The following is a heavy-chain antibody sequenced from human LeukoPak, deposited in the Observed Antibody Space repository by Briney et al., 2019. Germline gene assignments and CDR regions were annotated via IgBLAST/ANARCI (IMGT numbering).Heavy chain of an antibody. CDR1: GFTFSSYA. J-gene: IGHJ4*02. CDR2: ISYDGSNK. D-gene: IGHD2-15*01. CDR3: ARGFRVCSGGSCYSGIFDY. Sequence: GGSLRLSYAASGFTFSSYAMHWVRQAPGKGLEWVAVISYDGSNKYYADSVKGRFTISRDNSKNTLYLQMNSLRAEDTAVYYCARGFRVCSGGSCYSGIFDYWGQGTLVTVSS. V-gene: IGHV3-30*04.